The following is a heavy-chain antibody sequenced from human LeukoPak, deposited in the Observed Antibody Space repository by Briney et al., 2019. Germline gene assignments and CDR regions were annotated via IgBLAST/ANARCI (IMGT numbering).Heavy chain of an antibody. CDR2: IYYSGST. V-gene: IGHV4-59*01. CDR1: GGSISSYY. CDR3: ARGGVATLPYYYYYMDV. D-gene: IGHD1-26*01. Sequence: PSETLSLTCTVSGGSISSYYWSWIRQPPGKGLEWIRYIYYSGSTNYNPSLKSRVTISVDTSKNQFSLKLSSVTAADTAVYYCARGGVATLPYYYYYMDVWGKGTTVTVSS. J-gene: IGHJ6*03.